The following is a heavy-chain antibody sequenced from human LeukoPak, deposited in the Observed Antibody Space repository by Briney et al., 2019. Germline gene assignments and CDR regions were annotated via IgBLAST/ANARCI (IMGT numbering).Heavy chain of an antibody. J-gene: IGHJ3*02. CDR1: GYTFTSYA. CDR3: ARGGYSSSWYREADAFDI. D-gene: IGHD6-13*01. V-gene: IGHV7-4-1*02. Sequence: SVKVSCKASGYTFTSYAMNWVRQAPGQGLEWMGWINTNTGNPTYAQGFTGRFVFSLDTSVSTAYLQISSLKAEDTAVYYCARGGYSSSWYREADAFDIWGQGTMVTVSS. CDR2: INTNTGNP.